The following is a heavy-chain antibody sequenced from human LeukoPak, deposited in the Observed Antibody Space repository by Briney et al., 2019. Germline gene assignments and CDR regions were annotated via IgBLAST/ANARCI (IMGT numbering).Heavy chain of an antibody. J-gene: IGHJ4*02. D-gene: IGHD6-19*01. CDR3: AKDSSSGYYYFDY. Sequence: PGRSLRLSCVASGFPFSSYGMHWVRQAPGKGLEWVSVISESGGSTYYADSVKGRFTISRDNAKNTLYLQMNSLRAEDTAVYYCAKDSSSGYYYFDYWGQGTLVTVSS. CDR1: GFPFSSYG. CDR2: ISESGGST. V-gene: IGHV3-23*01.